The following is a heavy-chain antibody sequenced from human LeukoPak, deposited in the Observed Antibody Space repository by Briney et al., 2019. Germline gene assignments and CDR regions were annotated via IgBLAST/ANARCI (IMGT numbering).Heavy chain of an antibody. CDR1: GFTFSSYA. CDR2: MSYDGSNK. D-gene: IGHD6-13*01. Sequence: GGSLRLSCAASGFTFSSYAMHWVRQAPGKGLEWVAVMSYDGSNKYYADSVKGRFTISRDNSKNTLYLQMNSLRAEDTAVYYCARDGLGLLVLDYWGQGTLVTVSS. CDR3: ARDGLGLLVLDY. J-gene: IGHJ4*02. V-gene: IGHV3-30-3*01.